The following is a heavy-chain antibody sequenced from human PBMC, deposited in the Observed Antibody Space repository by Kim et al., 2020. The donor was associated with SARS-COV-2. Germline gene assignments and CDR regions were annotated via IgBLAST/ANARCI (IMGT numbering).Heavy chain of an antibody. D-gene: IGHD6-19*01. CDR1: GGSISSSSYY. Sequence: SETLSLTCTVSGGSISSSSYYWGWIRQPPGKGLEWIGSIYYSGSTYYNPSLKSRVTISVDTSKNQFSLKLSSVTAADTAVYYCVSGWYYFDYWGQGTLVTVSS. CDR3: VSGWYYFDY. J-gene: IGHJ4*02. CDR2: IYYSGST. V-gene: IGHV4-39*01.